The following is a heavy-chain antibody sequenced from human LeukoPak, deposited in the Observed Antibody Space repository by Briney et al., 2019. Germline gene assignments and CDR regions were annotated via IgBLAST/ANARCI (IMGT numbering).Heavy chain of an antibody. CDR2: IIPILGIA. CDR1: GGTFSIYA. CDR3: AGCGGDCYSRAYFDY. V-gene: IGHV1-69*04. J-gene: IGHJ4*02. D-gene: IGHD2-21*02. Sequence: GASVTVSFKASGGTFSIYAISWVRQAPGQGLEWMGRIIPILGIANYAQKFQGRVTITADKSTSTAYMELSSLRSEDTAVYYCAGCGGDCYSRAYFDYWGQGTLVTVSS.